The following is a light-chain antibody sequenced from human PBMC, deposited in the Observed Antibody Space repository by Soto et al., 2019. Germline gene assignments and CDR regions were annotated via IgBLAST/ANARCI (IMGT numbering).Light chain of an antibody. Sequence: QSALTQPASVSGSPGQSITISCTGTSSDVGGYNYVSWDQQHPGKAPKLMLYEVSNRPSGVSNRFSGSKSGNTASLTISGLQAEDEADYYCSSYTSSRTGVFGTGTKLTVL. CDR1: SSDVGGYNY. CDR3: SSYTSSRTGV. V-gene: IGLV2-14*01. J-gene: IGLJ1*01. CDR2: EVS.